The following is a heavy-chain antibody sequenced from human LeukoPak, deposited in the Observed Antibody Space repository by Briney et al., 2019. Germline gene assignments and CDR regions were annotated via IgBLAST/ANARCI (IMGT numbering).Heavy chain of an antibody. CDR3: AREGGFYRPLDY. V-gene: IGHV4-4*02. CDR2: VHLDGRT. Sequence: SGTLSLTCAVSGGSVSSTNWWTWFRQPPGKGLEWIGEVHLDGRTNYNPSLTGRLTMSVGLCENHISLKLTSVTAADTAVYYCAREGGFYRPLDYSGQGTLVTVSS. CDR1: GGSVSSTNW. J-gene: IGHJ4*02. D-gene: IGHD3-3*01.